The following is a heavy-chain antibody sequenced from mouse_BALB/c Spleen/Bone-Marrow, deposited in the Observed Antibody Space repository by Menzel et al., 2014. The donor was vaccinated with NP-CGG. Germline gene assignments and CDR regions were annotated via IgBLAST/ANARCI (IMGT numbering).Heavy chain of an antibody. V-gene: IGHV1-7*01. D-gene: IGHD4-1*01. J-gene: IGHJ2*01. Sequence: LVESGAELAKPGASVKMSCKASGYTFTTYWMHWVKQRPGQGLGWIGYINPSTGYTEYNQKFKDKATLTADSSSSTAYMQLSSLTSEDSAVYYCANWAYYFDYWGQGTALTVSS. CDR3: ANWAYYFDY. CDR1: GYTFTTYW. CDR2: INPSTGYT.